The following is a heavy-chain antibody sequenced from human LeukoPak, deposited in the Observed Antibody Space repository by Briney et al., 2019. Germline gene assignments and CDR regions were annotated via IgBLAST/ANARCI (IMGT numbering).Heavy chain of an antibody. CDR1: GFNFDDYG. CDR2: INWNGGST. D-gene: IGHD2-15*01. V-gene: IGHV3-20*04. J-gene: IGHJ6*03. Sequence: GGSLRLSCAASGFNFDDYGMSWVRQAPGKGLEWVSSINWNGGSTGYADSVKGRFTISRDNAKNSLYLQMNSLRAEDTALYYCARAPGGSGYYYYYMDVWGKGTTVTVSS. CDR3: ARAPGGSGYYYYYMDV.